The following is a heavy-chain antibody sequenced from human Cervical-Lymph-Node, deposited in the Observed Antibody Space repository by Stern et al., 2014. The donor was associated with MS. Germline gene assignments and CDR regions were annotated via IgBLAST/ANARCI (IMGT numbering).Heavy chain of an antibody. J-gene: IGHJ4*02. CDR1: GYTLTTYH. V-gene: IGHV1-46*01. Sequence: VQLVQSGAEVKKPGASVQLSCKASGYTLTTYHMHWVRQAPGQGLEWMGVINPSGGDTTYAQRFQGRVTMTRDKSTNTIYMELSSLRSEDSAIYYCARALSSGLWYFDCWGQGTLVTVSS. D-gene: IGHD6-19*01. CDR3: ARALSSGLWYFDC. CDR2: INPSGGDT.